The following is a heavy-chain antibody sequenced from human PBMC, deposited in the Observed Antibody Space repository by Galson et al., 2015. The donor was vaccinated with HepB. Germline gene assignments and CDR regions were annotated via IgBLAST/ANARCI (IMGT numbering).Heavy chain of an antibody. J-gene: IGHJ4*02. V-gene: IGHV3-7*03. CDR2: IKQDGSEK. Sequence: SLRLSCAASGFTFSSYWMSWVRQAPGKGLEWVANIKQDGSEKYYVDSVKGRFTISRDNAKNSLYLQMNSLRAEDTAVYYCARDYREVVATFDYWGQGTLVTVSS. D-gene: IGHD2-15*01. CDR3: ARDYREVVATFDY. CDR1: GFTFSSYW.